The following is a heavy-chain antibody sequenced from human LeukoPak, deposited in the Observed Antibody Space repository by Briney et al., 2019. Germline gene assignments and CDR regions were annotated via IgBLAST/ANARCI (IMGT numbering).Heavy chain of an antibody. D-gene: IGHD3-22*01. J-gene: IGHJ4*02. CDR2: INPSGGTT. CDR1: VYTFTSYY. CDR3: AISPEYYDSSGYYYPFDY. V-gene: IGHV1-46*01. Sequence: GASVKVSCKASVYTFTSYYMHWGRQAPGQGLEWMGVINPSGGTTNYAQKFQGRVTITRDMSTSTVYMELSSLRSEDTAVYYCAISPEYYDSSGYYYPFDYWGQGTLVTVSS.